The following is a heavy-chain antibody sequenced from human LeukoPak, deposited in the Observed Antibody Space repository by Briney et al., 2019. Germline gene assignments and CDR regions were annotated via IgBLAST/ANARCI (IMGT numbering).Heavy chain of an antibody. Sequence: SETLSLTCTVSGASISNYYWSWIRQPAGKGLEWIGRIYISGSTNYNPSLKSRVTLSVDTSKNQFSLKLSSVTAADTAVYYCARPLGNYSRNCSAPGGQGPLVTVSS. V-gene: IGHV4-4*07. CDR3: ARPLGNYSRNCSAP. D-gene: IGHD1-26*01. CDR2: IYISGST. J-gene: IGHJ5*02. CDR1: GASISNYY.